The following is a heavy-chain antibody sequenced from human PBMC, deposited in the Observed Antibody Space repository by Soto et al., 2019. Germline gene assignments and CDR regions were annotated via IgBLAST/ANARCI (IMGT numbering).Heavy chain of an antibody. J-gene: IGHJ3*02. CDR1: GGSISSSSYY. V-gene: IGHV4-39*01. Sequence: QLQLQESGPGLVKPSETLSLTCTVSGGSISSSSYYWGWIRQPPGKGLEWIGSIYYSGSTYYNPSLKSRVTISVDTSKNQFSLKLSSVTAADTAVYYCAREDYGDYFAFDIWGQGTMVTVSS. CDR3: AREDYGDYFAFDI. CDR2: IYYSGST. D-gene: IGHD4-17*01.